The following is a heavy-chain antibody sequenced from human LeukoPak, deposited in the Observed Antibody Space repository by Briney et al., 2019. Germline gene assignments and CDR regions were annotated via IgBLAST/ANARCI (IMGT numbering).Heavy chain of an antibody. CDR2: ISAYNGNT. CDR3: ARDGIAVAGKDWFDP. D-gene: IGHD6-19*01. CDR1: GYTFTSYG. Sequence: ASVKVSFKASGYTFTSYGISWVRQAPGQGLEWMGWISAYNGNTNNAQKPQGRVTMTTDTSTSTAYMELRSLRSDDTAVYYCARDGIAVAGKDWFDPWGQGTLVTVSS. V-gene: IGHV1-18*01. J-gene: IGHJ5*02.